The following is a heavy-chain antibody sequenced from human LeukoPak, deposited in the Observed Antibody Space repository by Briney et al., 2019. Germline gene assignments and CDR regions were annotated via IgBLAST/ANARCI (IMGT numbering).Heavy chain of an antibody. Sequence: GGSLRLSCAASGFTFSSYAMSWVRQAPGKGLEWAAVISHDGSNKYYADSVKGRFTISRDNSKNTLYLQMNSLRAEDTAVYYCAKDGSGYYYYGMDVWGQGTTVTVSS. CDR1: GFTFSSYA. CDR3: AKDGSGYYYYGMDV. CDR2: ISHDGSNK. V-gene: IGHV3-30*18. J-gene: IGHJ6*02. D-gene: IGHD2-15*01.